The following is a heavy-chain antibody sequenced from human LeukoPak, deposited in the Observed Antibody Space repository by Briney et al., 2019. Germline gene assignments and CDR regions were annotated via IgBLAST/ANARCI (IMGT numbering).Heavy chain of an antibody. Sequence: SETLSLTCTVSGGSVSSGSYYWSWIRQPPGKGLEWIGYIYYSGSTNYNPSLKCRVTISVDTSKNQFSLKLSSVTAADTAVYYCARAPNNYGKFDYWGQGTLVTVSS. J-gene: IGHJ4*02. CDR2: IYYSGST. CDR1: GGSVSSGSYY. V-gene: IGHV4-61*01. CDR3: ARAPNNYGKFDY. D-gene: IGHD3-10*01.